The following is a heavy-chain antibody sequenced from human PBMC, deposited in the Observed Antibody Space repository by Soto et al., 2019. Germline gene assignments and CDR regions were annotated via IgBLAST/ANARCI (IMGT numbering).Heavy chain of an antibody. Sequence: PGGSLRLSCAASGFTFSSYGMHWVRQAPGKGLEWVAVIWYDGSNKYYADSVKGRFTISRDNSKNTLYLQMNSLRAEDTAVYYCARDPFPTYYYDSSGYYYPDYWGQGTLVTVSS. CDR1: GFTFSSYG. J-gene: IGHJ4*02. CDR3: ARDPFPTYYYDSSGYYYPDY. V-gene: IGHV3-33*01. D-gene: IGHD3-22*01. CDR2: IWYDGSNK.